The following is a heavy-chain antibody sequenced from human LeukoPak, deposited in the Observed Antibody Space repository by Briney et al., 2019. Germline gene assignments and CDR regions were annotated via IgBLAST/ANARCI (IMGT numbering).Heavy chain of an antibody. CDR1: GFSFSSYS. J-gene: IGHJ4*02. CDR2: ISSSGTFI. V-gene: IGHV3-21*01. CDR3: ARDRSVAGTVDY. D-gene: IGHD6-19*01. Sequence: PGGSLRLSCAASGFSFSSYSMNWVRQAPGKGLEWVSSISSSGTFISYADSVKGRFTISRDNAKNSLYLQMNSLTAEDTAVYYCARDRSVAGTVDYWGQGTLVTVSS.